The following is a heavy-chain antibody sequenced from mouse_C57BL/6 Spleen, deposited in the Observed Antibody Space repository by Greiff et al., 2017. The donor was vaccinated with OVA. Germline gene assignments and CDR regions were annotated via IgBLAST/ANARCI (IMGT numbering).Heavy chain of an antibody. V-gene: IGHV1-26*01. J-gene: IGHJ2*01. Sequence: VQLQQSGPELVKPGASVKISCKASGYTFTDYYMNWVKQSHGKSLEWIGDINPNNGGTSYNQKFKGKATLTVDKSSSTAYMELRSLTSEDSAVYYCARGLRLRAFDYWGQGTTLTVSS. CDR2: INPNNGGT. D-gene: IGHD3-2*02. CDR3: ARGLRLRAFDY. CDR1: GYTFTDYY.